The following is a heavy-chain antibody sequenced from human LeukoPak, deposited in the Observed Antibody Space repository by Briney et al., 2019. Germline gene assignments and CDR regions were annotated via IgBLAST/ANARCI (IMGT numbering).Heavy chain of an antibody. CDR2: IYPGDSDT. CDR3: ARDDRGYSYGSDAFDI. CDR1: GYSFTSYW. Sequence: GESLKISCKGSGYSFTSYWIGWVRQMPGKGLEWMGIIYPGDSDTRYSPSFQGQVTISADKSISTAYLRWSSLKASDTAMYYCARDDRGYSYGSDAFDIWGQGTMVTVSS. D-gene: IGHD5-18*01. J-gene: IGHJ3*02. V-gene: IGHV5-51*01.